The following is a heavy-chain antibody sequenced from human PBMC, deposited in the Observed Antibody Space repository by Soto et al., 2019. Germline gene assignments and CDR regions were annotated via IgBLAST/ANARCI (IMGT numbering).Heavy chain of an antibody. CDR2: IVVGSGNT. D-gene: IGHD1-26*01. J-gene: IGHJ4*02. CDR1: GFTFTSSA. CDR3: AADQEGELLNLSY. V-gene: IGHV1-58*01. Sequence: VASVKVSCKASGFTFTSSAVRWVRQARGQRLEWIGWIVVGSGNTNYAQKFQERVTITRDMSTSTAHMELSSLRSEDTAVYYCAADQEGELLNLSYWGQGTLVTVS.